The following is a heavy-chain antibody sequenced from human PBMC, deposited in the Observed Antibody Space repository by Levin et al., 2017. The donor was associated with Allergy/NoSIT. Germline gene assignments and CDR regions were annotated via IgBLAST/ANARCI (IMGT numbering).Heavy chain of an antibody. Sequence: GESLKISCAASGFTFSSYGMHWVRQAPGKGLEWVAVISYDGSNKYYADSVKGRFTISRDNSKNTLYLQMNSLRAEDTAVYYCARLVVVAPVRQDDYWGQGTLVTVSS. J-gene: IGHJ4*02. CDR1: GFTFSSYG. V-gene: IGHV3-30*03. CDR3: ARLVVVAPVRQDDY. D-gene: IGHD2-15*01. CDR2: ISYDGSNK.